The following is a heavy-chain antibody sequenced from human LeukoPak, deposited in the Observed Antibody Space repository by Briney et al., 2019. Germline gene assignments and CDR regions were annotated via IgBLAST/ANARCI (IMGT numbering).Heavy chain of an antibody. Sequence: PSETLSLTCTVSGGSISSGSYYWSWIRQPAGKGLEWIGRIYTSGSTNYNPSLKSRVTMSVDTSKNQFSLKLSSVTAADTAVYYCAREQRGIAVAGNYYYMDVWGKGTTVTISS. CDR1: GGSISSGSYY. J-gene: IGHJ6*03. CDR3: AREQRGIAVAGNYYYMDV. CDR2: IYTSGST. V-gene: IGHV4-61*02. D-gene: IGHD6-19*01.